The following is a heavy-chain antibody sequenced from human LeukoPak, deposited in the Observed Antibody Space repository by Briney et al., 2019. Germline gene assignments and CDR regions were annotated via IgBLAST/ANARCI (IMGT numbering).Heavy chain of an antibody. V-gene: IGHV1-69*13. CDR1: GGTFSSYA. CDR3: AVDAYLGGHLGDWFDP. J-gene: IGHJ5*02. D-gene: IGHD2-21*01. Sequence: SVKVSCKASGGTFSSYAISWVRQAPGQGLEWMGGIIPIFGTANYAQKFQGRVTITADESTSTAYMELSSLRSEDTAVYYCAVDAYLGGHLGDWFDPWGQGTLVTVSS. CDR2: IIPIFGTA.